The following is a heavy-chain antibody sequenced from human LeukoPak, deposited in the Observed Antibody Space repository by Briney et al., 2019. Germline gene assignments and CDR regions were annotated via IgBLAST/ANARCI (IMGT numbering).Heavy chain of an antibody. Sequence: ASVKVSCKASGYSFTDYAMHWVRQAPGQRLEWMGWINAANGSTKYSQKFQGRVTITRDTSASRAYMELRSLRSDDTAVYYCARDRFEDIVVVPAAIPPDYWGQGTLVTVSS. D-gene: IGHD2-2*02. CDR3: ARDRFEDIVVVPAAIPPDY. CDR1: GYSFTDYA. V-gene: IGHV1-3*01. J-gene: IGHJ4*02. CDR2: INAANGST.